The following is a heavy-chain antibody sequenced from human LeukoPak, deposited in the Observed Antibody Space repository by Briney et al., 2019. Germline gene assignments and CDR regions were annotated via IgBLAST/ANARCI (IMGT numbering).Heavy chain of an antibody. D-gene: IGHD6-19*01. J-gene: IGHJ4*02. CDR3: ARDYGYSSGPGIAYFDY. CDR1: GGSISSSSYY. CDR2: IYYSGST. V-gene: IGHV4-39*07. Sequence: PSETLSLTCTVSGGSISSSSYYWGWIRQPPGKGLEWIGSIYYSGSTYYNPSLKSRVTISVDTSKNQFSLRLSSVTAADTAVYYCARDYGYSSGPGIAYFDYWGQGTLVTVSS.